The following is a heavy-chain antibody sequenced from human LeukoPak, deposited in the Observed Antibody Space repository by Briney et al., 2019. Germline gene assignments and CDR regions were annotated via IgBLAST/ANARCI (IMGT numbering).Heavy chain of an antibody. Sequence: SETLSLTCTVSGDSISTYYWNWIRQPPGKGLEWIGYIYHSGSTNYNPSLKSRVTISVDTSKNQFSLKLSSVTAADTAVYYCARRHAEGCFSGGSCYWWFDPWGQGTLVTVSS. V-gene: IGHV4-59*01. D-gene: IGHD2-15*01. J-gene: IGHJ5*02. CDR2: IYHSGST. CDR1: GDSISTYY. CDR3: ARRHAEGCFSGGSCYWWFDP.